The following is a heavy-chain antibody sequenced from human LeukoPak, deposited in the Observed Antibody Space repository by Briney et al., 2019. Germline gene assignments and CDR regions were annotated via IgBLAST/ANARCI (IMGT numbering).Heavy chain of an antibody. CDR2: ISSSSSTI. D-gene: IGHD4-17*01. Sequence: GGSLRLSCAASGFTFSRYSMNWVRQAPGKGLEWVSYISSSSSTIYYADSVKGRFTISRDNAKNSLYLQMNSLGAEDTAVYYCARKLGGFGDYGWYFDLWGRGTLVTVSS. J-gene: IGHJ2*01. CDR1: GFTFSRYS. V-gene: IGHV3-48*01. CDR3: ARKLGGFGDYGWYFDL.